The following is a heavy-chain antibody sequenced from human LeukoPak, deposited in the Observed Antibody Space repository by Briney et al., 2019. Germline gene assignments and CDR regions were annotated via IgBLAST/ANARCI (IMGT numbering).Heavy chain of an antibody. V-gene: IGHV1-18*01. Sequence: ASVKVSCKASGGTFSSYAISWVRQAPGQGLEWMGQISSYNGNPNYAQNFQGRVIMTTDTSTSTAFMELKSLRSDDTAVYYCAQGDSYYDFLLSVWGQGTMVTVSS. CDR3: AQGDSYYDFLLSV. J-gene: IGHJ3*01. D-gene: IGHD3-3*01. CDR1: GGTFSSYA. CDR2: ISSYNGNP.